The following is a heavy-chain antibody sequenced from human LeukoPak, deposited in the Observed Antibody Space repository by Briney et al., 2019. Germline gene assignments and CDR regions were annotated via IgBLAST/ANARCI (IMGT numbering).Heavy chain of an antibody. Sequence: PGGSLTLSCSASGLSFSTYWMTWVRQAPRKGLEWVSGINWNGDSTDYAHSVKGRFTISRVNAKISLYLQMNSLRAEDTALYYCARDLRVVITGSFDSWGQGTLVTVSS. V-gene: IGHV3-20*04. CDR3: ARDLRVVITGSFDS. J-gene: IGHJ4*02. CDR2: INWNGDST. CDR1: GLSFSTYW. D-gene: IGHD3-22*01.